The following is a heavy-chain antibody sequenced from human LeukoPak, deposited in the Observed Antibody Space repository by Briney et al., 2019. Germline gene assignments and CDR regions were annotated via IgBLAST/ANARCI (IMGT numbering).Heavy chain of an antibody. Sequence: GGSLRLSCAASGFTFSSYAMSWVRQAPGKGLEWVSAISGSGGSTYHADSVKGRFTISRDNSKNTLYLQMNSLRAEDTAVYYCAKVGTRIAAAGTIDYWGQGTLVTVSS. J-gene: IGHJ4*02. V-gene: IGHV3-23*01. CDR3: AKVGTRIAAAGTIDY. CDR1: GFTFSSYA. CDR2: ISGSGGST. D-gene: IGHD6-13*01.